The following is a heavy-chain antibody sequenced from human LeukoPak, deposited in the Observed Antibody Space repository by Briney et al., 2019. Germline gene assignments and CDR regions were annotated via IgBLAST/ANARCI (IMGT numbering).Heavy chain of an antibody. Sequence: PSETLSLTCTVSGGSISSYYWSWIRQPPGKGLEWIGYIYYSGSTNYDPSLKSRVTISVDTSKNQFSLKLSSVTAADTAVYYCAREGGLRYFGSRGFDPWGQGALVTVSS. J-gene: IGHJ5*02. D-gene: IGHD3-9*01. CDR1: GGSISSYY. CDR3: AREGGLRYFGSRGFDP. CDR2: IYYSGST. V-gene: IGHV4-59*01.